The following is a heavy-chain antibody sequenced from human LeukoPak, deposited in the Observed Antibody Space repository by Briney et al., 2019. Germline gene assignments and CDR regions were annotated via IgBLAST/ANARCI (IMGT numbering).Heavy chain of an antibody. CDR3: ARSTYYYDSSFSFDY. J-gene: IGHJ4*02. CDR1: GFTVSSNY. D-gene: IGHD3-22*01. V-gene: IGHV3-66*01. Sequence: PGGSLRLSCAASGFTVSSNYMSWVRQAPGKELEWVSVIYSGGSTYYADSVKGRFTISRDNSKNTLYLQMNSLRAEDTAVYYCARSTYYYDSSFSFDYWGQGTLVTVSS. CDR2: IYSGGST.